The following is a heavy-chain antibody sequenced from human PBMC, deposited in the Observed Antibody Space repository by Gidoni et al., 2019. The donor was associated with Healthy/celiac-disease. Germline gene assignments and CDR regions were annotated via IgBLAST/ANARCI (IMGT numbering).Heavy chain of an antibody. CDR2: INHSGST. J-gene: IGHJ5*02. V-gene: IGHV4-34*01. CDR3: ARGVRYCSSTSCYMRLNWFDP. Sequence: QVQLQQWGAGLLKPSETLSLTCAVYGGSFSGYYWSWIRQPPGKGLEWIGEINHSGSTNYNPSLKRRVTISVDTSKNQFSLKLSSVTAADTAVYYCARGVRYCSSTSCYMRLNWFDPWGQGTLVTVSS. D-gene: IGHD2-2*01. CDR1: GGSFSGYY.